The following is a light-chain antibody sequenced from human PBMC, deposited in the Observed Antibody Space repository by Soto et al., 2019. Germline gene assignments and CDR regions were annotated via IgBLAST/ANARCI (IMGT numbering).Light chain of an antibody. CDR3: SSYTTSNTLVV. CDR2: EVT. V-gene: IGLV2-14*01. CDR1: SSDVGGYNF. J-gene: IGLJ2*01. Sequence: QSVLTQPASVSGSPGQSITISCTGTSSDVGGYNFVSWYQQHPGKAPKLMIFEVTNRPSGVSNRFSGSKSGNTASLIISGLQAEDEADYYCSSYTTSNTLVVFGGGTKLTVL.